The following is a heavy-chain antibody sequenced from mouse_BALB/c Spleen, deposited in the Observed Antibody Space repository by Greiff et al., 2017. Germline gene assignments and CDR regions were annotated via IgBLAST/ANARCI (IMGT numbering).Heavy chain of an antibody. CDR1: GFSLTGYG. D-gene: IGHD2-4*01. CDR3: ARGGTMITTVFAY. CDR2: IWGDGST. J-gene: IGHJ3*01. V-gene: IGHV2-6-7*01. Sequence: VQLQESGPGLVAPSQSLSITCTVSGFSLTGYGVNWVRQPPGKGLEWLGMIWGDGSTDYNSALKSRLSISKDNSKSQVFLKMNSLQTDDTARYYCARGGTMITTVFAYWGQGTLVTVSA.